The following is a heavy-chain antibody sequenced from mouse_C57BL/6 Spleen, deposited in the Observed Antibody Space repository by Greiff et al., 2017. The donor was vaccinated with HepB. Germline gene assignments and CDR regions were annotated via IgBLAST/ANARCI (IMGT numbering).Heavy chain of an antibody. CDR1: GFNIKDDY. J-gene: IGHJ3*01. CDR3: TTDRRGFAY. CDR2: IDPENGDT. V-gene: IGHV14-4*01. Sequence: EVQLMESGAELVRPGASVKLSCTASGFNIKDDYMHWVKQRPEQGLEWIGWIDPENGDTEYASKFQGKATITADTSSNTAYLQLSSLTSEDTAVYYCTTDRRGFAYWGQGTLVTVSA.